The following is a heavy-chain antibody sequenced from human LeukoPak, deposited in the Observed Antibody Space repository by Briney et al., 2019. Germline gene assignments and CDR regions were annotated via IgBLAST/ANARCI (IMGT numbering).Heavy chain of an antibody. J-gene: IGHJ4*02. CDR3: AKDRSGIALAGNFDY. CDR1: GFTFSSYG. V-gene: IGHV3-30*18. CDR2: ISYDGSNK. Sequence: GGSLRLSCAASGFTFSSYGMHWVRQAPGKGLEWVAVISYDGSNKYYADSVKGRFTISRDNSKNTLYLQMNSLRAEDTAVYYCAKDRSGIALAGNFDYWGQGTLVTVSS. D-gene: IGHD6-19*01.